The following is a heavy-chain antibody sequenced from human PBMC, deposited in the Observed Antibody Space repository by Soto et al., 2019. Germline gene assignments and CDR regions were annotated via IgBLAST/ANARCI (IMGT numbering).Heavy chain of an antibody. Sequence: QVHLVQSGAEVKKPGASVKVSCKASGYTFTNYAIHWVRQAPGQRLAWMGWINAGNCNTKYSQNLQGSLTINRDTSASTGDMDRSSLRSEDTAIYYGARDDGLAARYYYYNPMDVWGQGTTVTVSS. CDR2: INAGNCNT. J-gene: IGHJ6*02. CDR1: GYTFTNYA. V-gene: IGHV1-3*01. CDR3: ARDDGLAARYYYYNPMDV. D-gene: IGHD6-6*01.